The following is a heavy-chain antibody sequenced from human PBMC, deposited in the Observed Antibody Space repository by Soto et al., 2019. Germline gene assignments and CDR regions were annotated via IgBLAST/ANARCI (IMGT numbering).Heavy chain of an antibody. D-gene: IGHD6-19*01. V-gene: IGHV3-21*01. CDR3: ARDFRLVRGPGDY. J-gene: IGHJ4*02. CDR2: ISSSSSYI. Sequence: PXVSLRLSCAASGFTFSSYSMNWVRQAPGKGLEWVSSISSSSSYIYYADSVKGRFTISRDNAKNSLYLQMNSLRAEDTAVYYCARDFRLVRGPGDYWGQGTLVTVSS. CDR1: GFTFSSYS.